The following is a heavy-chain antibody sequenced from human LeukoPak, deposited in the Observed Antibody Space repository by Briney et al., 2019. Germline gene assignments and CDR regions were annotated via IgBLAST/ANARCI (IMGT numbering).Heavy chain of an antibody. Sequence: PGGSLRLSCAASGFTFSTYAMTWVRQAPGKGLEWVSGIRGTGDSTYYADSVKGRFTISRDNSKNTLYLQMNSLRAEDTAVCYCAKAYDYSGYSNFDYWGQGTLVTVSS. J-gene: IGHJ4*02. V-gene: IGHV3-23*01. CDR3: AKAYDYSGYSNFDY. CDR2: IRGTGDST. D-gene: IGHD3-22*01. CDR1: GFTFSTYA.